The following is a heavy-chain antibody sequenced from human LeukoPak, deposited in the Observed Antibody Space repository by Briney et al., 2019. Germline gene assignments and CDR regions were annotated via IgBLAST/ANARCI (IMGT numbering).Heavy chain of an antibody. CDR3: ARARISGSYYPFDY. CDR1: GFTFSSYG. J-gene: IGHJ4*02. Sequence: GGSLRLSCAASGFTFSSYGMHWVRQAPGKGLEWVAVIWYDGSNKYYADSVKGRFTISRDNSKNTLYLQMNSLRAEDTAVYYCARARISGSYYPFDYWGQGTLVTVSS. D-gene: IGHD1-26*01. V-gene: IGHV3-33*01. CDR2: IWYDGSNK.